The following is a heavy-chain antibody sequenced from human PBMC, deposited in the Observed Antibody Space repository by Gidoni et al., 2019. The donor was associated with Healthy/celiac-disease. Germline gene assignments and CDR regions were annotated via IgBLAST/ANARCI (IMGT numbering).Heavy chain of an antibody. CDR2: ISYDGSNK. D-gene: IGHD3-3*01. CDR1: GFTFSSYG. V-gene: IGHV3-30*18. Sequence: QVQLVESGGGVVQPGRSLRLSCAASGFTFSSYGMHWVRQAPGKGLEWVAVISYDGSNKYYADSVKGRFTISRDNSKNTLYLQMNSLRAEDTAVYYCAKIDGSLEWLSLYRVDAFDIWGQGTMVTVSS. J-gene: IGHJ3*02. CDR3: AKIDGSLEWLSLYRVDAFDI.